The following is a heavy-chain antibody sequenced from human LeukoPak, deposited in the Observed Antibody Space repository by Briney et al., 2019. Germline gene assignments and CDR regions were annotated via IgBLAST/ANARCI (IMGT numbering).Heavy chain of an antibody. V-gene: IGHV4-59*01. CDR3: ARAAPGVMVRGVNMGFDP. D-gene: IGHD3-10*01. CDR1: GGSISSYY. CDR2: IYYSGST. J-gene: IGHJ5*02. Sequence: SETLSLTCTVSGGSISSYYWSWIRQPPGKGLEWIGYIYYSGSTNYNPSLKSRVTISVDTSKNQFSLKLSSVTAADTAVYYCARAAPGVMVRGVNMGFDPWDQGTLVTVSS.